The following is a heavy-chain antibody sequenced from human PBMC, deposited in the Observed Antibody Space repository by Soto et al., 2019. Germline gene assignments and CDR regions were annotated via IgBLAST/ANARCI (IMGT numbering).Heavy chain of an antibody. V-gene: IGHV1-69*13. D-gene: IGHD5-18*01. CDR1: GGTFSSYA. J-gene: IGHJ4*02. CDR2: IIPIFGTA. CDR3: ERGGYSYGPPDY. Sequence: SVKVSCKASGGTFSSYAISWVRQAPGQGLEWMGGIIPIFGTANYAQKFQGRVTITADESTSTAYMELSSLRSEDTAVYYCERGGYSYGPPDYWGQGTLGTVS.